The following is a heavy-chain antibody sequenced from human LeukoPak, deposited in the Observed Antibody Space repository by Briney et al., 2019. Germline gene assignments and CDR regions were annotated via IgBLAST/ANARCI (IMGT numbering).Heavy chain of an antibody. Sequence: GGSLRLSCAASGFTFSDHFMDWVRQAPGKGLEWVGRSRNKAKTYTTEYAASVKGRFTISRDASKNSLYLQMNSLKTEDTAVYYCARGRWLENYFDYWGQGTLVTVSS. V-gene: IGHV3-72*01. D-gene: IGHD6-19*01. CDR1: GFTFSDHF. CDR3: ARGRWLENYFDY. J-gene: IGHJ4*02. CDR2: SRNKAKTYTT.